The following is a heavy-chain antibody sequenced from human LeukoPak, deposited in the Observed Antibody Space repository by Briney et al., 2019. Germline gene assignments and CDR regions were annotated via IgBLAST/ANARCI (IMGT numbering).Heavy chain of an antibody. Sequence: PGGSLRLSCAASGFTFDDYGMSWVRQAPGKGLVWVSRINSDGSSTSYADSVKGRFTISRDNAKNTLYLQMNSLRAEDTAVYYCARMTTVTTGDAFDIWGQGTMVTVSS. CDR3: ARMTTVTTGDAFDI. D-gene: IGHD4-11*01. V-gene: IGHV3-74*01. CDR2: INSDGSST. J-gene: IGHJ3*02. CDR1: GFTFDDYG.